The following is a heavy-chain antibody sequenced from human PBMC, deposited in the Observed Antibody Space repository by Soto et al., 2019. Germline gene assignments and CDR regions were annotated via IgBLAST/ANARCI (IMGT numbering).Heavy chain of an antibody. CDR1: AFTFSNFA. CDR2: IGGSGSST. Sequence: DVQLLESGGGLVQPGGSLRLSCAASAFTFSNFAMSWVRQAPGKRLEWVSGIGGSGSSTYYADSVKGRFTISRDNSKSTLYLLMDSLRAEDTAVYYCATRFYYMDVWGKGTTVTVSS. J-gene: IGHJ6*03. V-gene: IGHV3-23*01. CDR3: ATRFYYMDV.